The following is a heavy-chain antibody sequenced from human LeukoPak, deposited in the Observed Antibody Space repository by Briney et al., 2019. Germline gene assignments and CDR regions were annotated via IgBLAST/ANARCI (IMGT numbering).Heavy chain of an antibody. Sequence: GGSLRLSCAASGFTLDDYAMHWVRQAPGKGLEWVSGISWNSGSIGYADSVKGRFTISRDNAKNSLYLQMNSLRAEDTALYYCAKDISSSWNYYFDYWGQGTLVTVSS. V-gene: IGHV3-9*01. CDR2: ISWNSGSI. CDR3: AKDISSSWNYYFDY. J-gene: IGHJ4*02. CDR1: GFTLDDYA. D-gene: IGHD6-13*01.